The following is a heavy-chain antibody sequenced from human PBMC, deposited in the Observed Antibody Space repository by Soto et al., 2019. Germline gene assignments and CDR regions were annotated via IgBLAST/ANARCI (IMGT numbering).Heavy chain of an antibody. V-gene: IGHV4-30-4*01. J-gene: IGHJ4*02. CDR3: ARVDEGYCSSTSCYGFDY. CDR1: GGSISSGDYY. Sequence: PSETLSLTCTVSGGSISSGDYYWSWIRQPPGKGLEWIGYIYYSGSTYYNPSLKSRVTISVDTSKSQFSLKLSSVTAADTAVYYCARVDEGYCSSTSCYGFDYWGQGTLVTVSS. D-gene: IGHD2-2*01. CDR2: IYYSGST.